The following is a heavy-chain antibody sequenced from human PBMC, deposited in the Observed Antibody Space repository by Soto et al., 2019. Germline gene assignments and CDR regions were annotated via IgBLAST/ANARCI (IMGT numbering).Heavy chain of an antibody. Sequence: GASVKVSCKASGYTFTSYAMHWVRQAPGQRLEWMGWINAGNGNTKYSQKFQGRVTITRDTSASTAYMELSSLRSEDTAVYYCARDECSSTSCYYYYYMDVWGKGTTVTVSS. D-gene: IGHD2-2*01. CDR1: GYTFTSYA. CDR2: INAGNGNT. V-gene: IGHV1-3*01. CDR3: ARDECSSTSCYYYYYMDV. J-gene: IGHJ6*03.